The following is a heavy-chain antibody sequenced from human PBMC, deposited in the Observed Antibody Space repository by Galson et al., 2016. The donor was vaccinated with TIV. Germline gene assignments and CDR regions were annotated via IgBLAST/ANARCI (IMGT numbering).Heavy chain of an antibody. V-gene: IGHV1-2*02. J-gene: IGHJ5*02. Sequence: SVKVSCKASGYTFTGFYIHWIRQAPGQGLEWMGWLNPDSGATDYAQNFQGRVTMTRDTSISTAYMELSRLMPVDTAVYYCARRNWGNWLDPWGQGTLVTVSS. CDR2: LNPDSGAT. CDR1: GYTFTGFY. CDR3: ARRNWGNWLDP. D-gene: IGHD3-16*01.